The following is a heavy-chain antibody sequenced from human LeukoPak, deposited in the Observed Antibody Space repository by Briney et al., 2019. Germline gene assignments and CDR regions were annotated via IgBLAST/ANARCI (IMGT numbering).Heavy chain of an antibody. Sequence: ASVKVSCKASGGTFSSYAISWVRQAPGQGLEWMGRIIPILGIANYAQKYQGRVTITADKSTSTAYMELGSLRSEDTAVYYCAKDLGMHGDLPSEFDYWGQGTLVTVSS. CDR3: AKDLGMHGDLPSEFDY. CDR1: GGTFSSYA. J-gene: IGHJ4*02. V-gene: IGHV1-69*04. D-gene: IGHD4-17*01. CDR2: IIPILGIA.